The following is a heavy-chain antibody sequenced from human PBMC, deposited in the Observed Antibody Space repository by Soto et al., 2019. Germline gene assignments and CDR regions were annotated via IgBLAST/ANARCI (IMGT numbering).Heavy chain of an antibody. D-gene: IGHD3-22*01. Sequence: QVQLVQSGAEVRKPGSSVKVYCKASGGTFSRHAISWVRQAPGQGLEWMGGIIPIFGTANHAQKFQGRVMIIADESTSTVYMELSSLRSEDTAMYYCARGWGYDSNDYYYAYWGQGTLVIVSS. CDR3: ARGWGYDSNDYYYAY. J-gene: IGHJ4*02. CDR2: IIPIFGTA. CDR1: GGTFSRHA. V-gene: IGHV1-69*01.